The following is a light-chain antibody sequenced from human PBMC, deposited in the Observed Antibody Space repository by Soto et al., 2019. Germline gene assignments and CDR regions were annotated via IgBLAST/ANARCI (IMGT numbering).Light chain of an antibody. CDR2: GAS. CDR3: QQYNNWPRT. CDR1: QSVTNN. Sequence: ESVLTQSPGTLSLSPGERATLSCRATQSVTNNYFAWYQQKPGQSPRLLISGASTRATGIPAKFSGSGSGTEFTLTISSLQSEDFAVYYCQQYNNWPRTFGQGTKVEIK. J-gene: IGKJ1*01. V-gene: IGKV3-15*01.